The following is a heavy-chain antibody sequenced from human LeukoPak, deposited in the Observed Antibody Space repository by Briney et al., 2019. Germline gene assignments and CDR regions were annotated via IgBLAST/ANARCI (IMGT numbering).Heavy chain of an antibody. J-gene: IGHJ3*02. CDR3: ARLIQLWPDDAFDI. CDR1: GFTFSSYA. D-gene: IGHD5-18*01. CDR2: ISYDGSNK. Sequence: GGSLRLSCAASGFTFSSYAMHWVRQAPGKGLEWVAVISYDGSNKYYADSVKGRFTISRDNSKNTLYLQMNSLRAEDTAVYYCARLIQLWPDDAFDIWGQGTMVTVSS. V-gene: IGHV3-30-3*01.